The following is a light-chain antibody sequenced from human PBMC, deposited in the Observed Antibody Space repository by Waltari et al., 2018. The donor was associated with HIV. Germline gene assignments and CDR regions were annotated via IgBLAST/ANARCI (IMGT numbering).Light chain of an antibody. J-gene: IGLJ2*01. CDR1: SSDVGSYNL. CDR3: CSYAGSSTHVV. CDR2: EGS. V-gene: IGLV2-23*01. Sequence: QSALTQPASVSGSPGQSITISCTGTSSDVGSYNLVSWYQPHPGKAPNLMIYEGSKRPSGVSNRCSGSKSGNTAFLTISGLQAEDEADYYCCSYAGSSTHVVFGGGTKLTVL.